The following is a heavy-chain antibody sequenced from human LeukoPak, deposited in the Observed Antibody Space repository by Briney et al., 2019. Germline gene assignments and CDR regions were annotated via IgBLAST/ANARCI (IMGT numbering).Heavy chain of an antibody. Sequence: SETLSLTCTVSGGSVSGYYWSWIRQPPGKGLEFIGYIFYSGSTKYNPSLKSRVTILVDTSQNQFSLKLSSVTAADTAVYYCARVMDHRYSDYWGQGTLVTVSS. J-gene: IGHJ4*02. D-gene: IGHD2-8*01. CDR3: ARVMDHRYSDY. CDR2: IFYSGST. CDR1: GGSVSGYY. V-gene: IGHV4-59*02.